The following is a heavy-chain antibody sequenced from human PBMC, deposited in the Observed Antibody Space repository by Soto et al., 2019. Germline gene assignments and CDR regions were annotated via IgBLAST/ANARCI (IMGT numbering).Heavy chain of an antibody. CDR1: GDSIRDGGYY. CDR2: IYFTGKT. J-gene: IGHJ5*02. Sequence: SETLSLTCTVSGDSIRDGGYYWAWIRQRPGKGLEWMGFIYFTGKTNYNPSLESRLTMSVDMSRRQLYLQLTSVTAADTAVYFCAKDPSPQPIPAVTPGWFDPWGQGIPVTVSS. CDR3: AKDPSPQPIPAVTPGWFDP. V-gene: IGHV4-31*03. D-gene: IGHD6-25*01.